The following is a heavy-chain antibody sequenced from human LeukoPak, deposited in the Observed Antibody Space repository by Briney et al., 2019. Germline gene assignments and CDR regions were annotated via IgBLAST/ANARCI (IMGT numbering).Heavy chain of an antibody. V-gene: IGHV3-30*02. Sequence: GGSLRLSCAASGFTFSSYGMHWVRQAPGKGREWVAFIRYDGSNKYCADSVKGRFTISRDNSKNTLYLQMNSLRAEDTAVYYCAKPPVGAVQNDYWGQGTLVTVSS. CDR1: GFTFSSYG. CDR3: AKPPVGAVQNDY. J-gene: IGHJ4*02. D-gene: IGHD1-26*01. CDR2: IRYDGSNK.